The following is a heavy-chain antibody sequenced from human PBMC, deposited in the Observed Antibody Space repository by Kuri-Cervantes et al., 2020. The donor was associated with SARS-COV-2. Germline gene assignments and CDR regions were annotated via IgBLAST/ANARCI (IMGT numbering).Heavy chain of an antibody. D-gene: IGHD2-21*01. Sequence: GESLKISCAASGFTFSSYAMHWVRQAPGKGLEWLEWVALIWYDGGNKYYADSVKGRSTISRDNSKNTLYLQMNNLRGDDTAVYFCARGRVGAQDFWGQGTLVTVSS. V-gene: IGHV3-33*08. CDR3: ARGRVGAQDF. CDR1: GFTFSSYA. CDR2: IWYDGGNK. J-gene: IGHJ4*02.